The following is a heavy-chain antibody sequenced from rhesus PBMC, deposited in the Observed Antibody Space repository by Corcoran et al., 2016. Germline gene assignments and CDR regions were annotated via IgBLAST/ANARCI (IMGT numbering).Heavy chain of an antibody. CDR3: AMGVAAAGTGVGY. J-gene: IGHJ4*01. V-gene: IGHV4-93*01. CDR1: GASITSSNW. Sequence: QVQLQESGPAVVKPSETLSLTCAVSGASITSSNWRSWIRQSPGTGLEGVGGIHASARSTDYNPSLKSRVAISRDTSKNQFSLSLGSVTAADTAVYYCAMGVAAAGTGVGYWGQGVLVTVSS. D-gene: IGHD6-31*01. CDR2: IHASARST.